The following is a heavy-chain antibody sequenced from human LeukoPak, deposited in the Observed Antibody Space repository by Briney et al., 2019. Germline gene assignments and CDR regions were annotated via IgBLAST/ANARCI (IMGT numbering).Heavy chain of an antibody. CDR1: GYTFTSYD. Sequence: ASVKVSCKASGYTFTSYDINWVRQATGQGLEWMGWMNPNSGNTGYAQKFQGRVTITRNTSISTAYMELSSLRSEDTAVYYCARGCGGSCYSDYWGQGTLVTVSS. CDR2: MNPNSGNT. J-gene: IGHJ4*02. CDR3: ARGCGGSCYSDY. D-gene: IGHD2-15*01. V-gene: IGHV1-8*03.